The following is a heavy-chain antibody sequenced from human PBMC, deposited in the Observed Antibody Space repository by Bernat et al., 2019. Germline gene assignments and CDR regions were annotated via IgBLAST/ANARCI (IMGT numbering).Heavy chain of an antibody. CDR3: AYLPVGTTGTNFDY. D-gene: IGHD1-1*01. CDR2: ISSSSSYI. J-gene: IGHJ4*02. V-gene: IGHV3-21*02. CDR1: GFTFSTYN. Sequence: EVQLVESGGGLVKPGGSLRLSCAASGFTFSTYNMNWVRQAPGKGLEWVSSISSSSSYIYYADSVKGRFTIARDNAKNSLYLQMNSLRAEDTAVYYCAYLPVGTTGTNFDYWGQGTLVTVSS.